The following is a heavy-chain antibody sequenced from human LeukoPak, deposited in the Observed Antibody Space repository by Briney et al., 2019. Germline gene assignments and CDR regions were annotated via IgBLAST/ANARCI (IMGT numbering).Heavy chain of an antibody. CDR1: GGSISSYY. V-gene: IGHV4-4*07. Sequence: PSETLSLTCTVSGGSISSYYWSWVRQPAGKGREWSGRIYTSGSTNYNPSLKSRVTMSVDTSKNQFSLKLSSVTAADTAVYYCARGAITPYYYYYMDVWGKGTTVTVSS. J-gene: IGHJ6*03. CDR3: ARGAITPYYYYYMDV. CDR2: IYTSGST. D-gene: IGHD2-21*01.